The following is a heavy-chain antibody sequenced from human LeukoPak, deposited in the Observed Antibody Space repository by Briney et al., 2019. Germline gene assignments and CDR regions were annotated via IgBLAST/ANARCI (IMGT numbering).Heavy chain of an antibody. CDR1: RYSISSGYY. CDR3: ARDSHTSWVTVNWFDP. D-gene: IGHD2-21*02. Sequence: TASETLSLTCTVSRYSISSGYYWAWIRQPPGKGLEWIGEINHSGSTNYNPSLKSRVTISVDTSKNQFSLKLSSVTAADTAVYYCARDSHTSWVTVNWFDPWGQGTLVTVSS. CDR2: INHSGST. V-gene: IGHV4-38-2*02. J-gene: IGHJ5*02.